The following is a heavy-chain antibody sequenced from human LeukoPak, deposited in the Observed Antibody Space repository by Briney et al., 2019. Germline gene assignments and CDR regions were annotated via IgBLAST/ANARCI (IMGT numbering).Heavy chain of an antibody. J-gene: IGHJ4*02. CDR2: IKQDGSEK. CDR1: GFTFSSYW. D-gene: IGHD6-19*01. Sequence: GGSLRLSCAASGFTFSSYWMSWVRQAPGKGLEWVANIKQDGSEKYYVDSVKGRFTISRDNAKNSLYLQMNSLRAEDTAVYYCASGGGSYSSGWHVGYYFDYWGQGTLVTVSS. CDR3: ASGGGSYSSGWHVGYYFDY. V-gene: IGHV3-7*01.